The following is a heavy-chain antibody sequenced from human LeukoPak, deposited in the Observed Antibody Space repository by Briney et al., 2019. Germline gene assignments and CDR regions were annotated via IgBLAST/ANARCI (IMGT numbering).Heavy chain of an antibody. V-gene: IGHV1-8*01. CDR1: GYTFTSYD. J-gene: IGHJ4*02. Sequence: ASVKVSCKASGYTFTSYDINWVRQATGQGLEWMGWMNPNSGNTGYAQKFQGRVTMTRNTSISTAYMELSSLRSEDTAVYYCARDAGIAVAGTPTGGDYWGREPWSPSPQ. D-gene: IGHD6-19*01. CDR3: ARDAGIAVAGTPTGGDY. CDR2: MNPNSGNT.